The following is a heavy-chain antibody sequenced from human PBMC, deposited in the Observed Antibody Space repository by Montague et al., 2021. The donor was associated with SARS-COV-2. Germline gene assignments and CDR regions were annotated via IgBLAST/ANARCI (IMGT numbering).Heavy chain of an antibody. V-gene: IGHV4-59*01. J-gene: IGHJ4*02. CDR3: ARDTEGYISSWYHDY. Sequence: SETLFLTCTVSGGSISSYYWSWIRQPPGKGLEWIGYIYYSGSTNYNPSLKSRVTISVDTSKNQFSLKLSSVTAADTAVYYCARDTEGYISSWYHDYWGQGTLVTVSS. CDR2: IYYSGST. CDR1: GGSISSYY. D-gene: IGHD6-13*01.